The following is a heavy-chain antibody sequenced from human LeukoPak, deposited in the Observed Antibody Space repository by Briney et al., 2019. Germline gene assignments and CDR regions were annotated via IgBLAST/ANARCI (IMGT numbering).Heavy chain of an antibody. V-gene: IGHV4-61*02. Sequence: PSETLSLTCTVSGGSISSGSDYCSWIRQPAGKGLEWIGTIYHTGSTYYTPSLGSRVTISVDTSKNEFSLNLNSVTAADTAVYYCARAGWIITSGIDYWGQGALVTVSS. J-gene: IGHJ4*02. D-gene: IGHD3-10*01. CDR1: GGSISSGSDY. CDR3: ARAGWIITSGIDY. CDR2: IYHTGST.